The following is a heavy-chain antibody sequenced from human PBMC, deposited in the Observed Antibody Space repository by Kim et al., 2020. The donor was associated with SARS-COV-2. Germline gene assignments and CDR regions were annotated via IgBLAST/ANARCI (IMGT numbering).Heavy chain of an antibody. CDR2: IYHNGVT. Sequence: SETLSLTCTVSGGSISPYYWSWIRQPPGKGLEWIGSIYHNGVTTYSPSLESRVTMSVDTSKPQFSLKLKSVTTADAAVYFCARSSVGSGTFQHWGQGTLVTVSS. J-gene: IGHJ1*01. CDR1: GGSISPYY. V-gene: IGHV4-59*13. D-gene: IGHD3-3*01. CDR3: ARSSVGSGTFQH.